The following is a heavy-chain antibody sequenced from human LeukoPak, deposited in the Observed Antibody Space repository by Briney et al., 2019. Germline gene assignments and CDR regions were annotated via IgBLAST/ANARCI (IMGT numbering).Heavy chain of an antibody. J-gene: IGHJ4*02. CDR1: GFTFSDYA. Sequence: GGSLRLSCAASGFTFSDYAMHWVRQAPGKGLEWVSAISGSAVGTFYSDSVRGRFTISRDSPKNTLYLQMNSLRVEDTAVYYCTKDPLDYWGQGTLVTVSS. CDR2: ISGSAVGT. V-gene: IGHV3-23*01. CDR3: TKDPLDY.